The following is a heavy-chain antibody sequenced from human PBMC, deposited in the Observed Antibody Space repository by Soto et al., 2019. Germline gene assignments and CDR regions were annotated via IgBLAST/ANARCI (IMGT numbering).Heavy chain of an antibody. Sequence: ASVKVSCKPSGYTFTSYNIGWVRQAPGQGLEWMGWISAFNGNTNYAQNLQGRATMTRDTPTSTLYMELGSLRSDDTAVYYCARVIVAAGVNAFDYWGQGTPVTVSS. CDR1: GYTFTSYN. D-gene: IGHD6-13*01. J-gene: IGHJ4*02. CDR2: ISAFNGNT. V-gene: IGHV1-18*01. CDR3: ARVIVAAGVNAFDY.